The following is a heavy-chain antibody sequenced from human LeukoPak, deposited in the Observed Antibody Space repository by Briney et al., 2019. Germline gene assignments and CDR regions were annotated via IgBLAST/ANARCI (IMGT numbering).Heavy chain of an antibody. V-gene: IGHV3-30-3*01. CDR2: ISYDGSNK. Sequence: GGSLRLSCAASGFTFSSYAMHWVRQAPGKGLEWVAVISYDGSNKYYADSVKGRFTISRDNSKNTLYLQMNSLRAEDTAVYYCARVGEEYFDYWGQGTLVTVSS. CDR3: ARVGEEYFDY. D-gene: IGHD3-10*01. CDR1: GFTFSSYA. J-gene: IGHJ4*02.